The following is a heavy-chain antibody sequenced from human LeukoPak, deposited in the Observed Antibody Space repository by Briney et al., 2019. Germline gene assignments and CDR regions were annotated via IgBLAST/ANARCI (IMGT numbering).Heavy chain of an antibody. CDR2: ISWNSGSI. CDR3: ARHIYDSGDFRGDF. V-gene: IGHV3-43*01. Sequence: GGSLRLSCAVSGFDFGDYTMHWVRQPPGKGLEWVSLISWNSGSIKYTESVKGRFNISRDNSKNSLYLQMSSLRTEDTALYYCARHIYDSGDFRGDFWGQGTLVTVSS. J-gene: IGHJ4*02. CDR1: GFDFGDYT. D-gene: IGHD3-22*01.